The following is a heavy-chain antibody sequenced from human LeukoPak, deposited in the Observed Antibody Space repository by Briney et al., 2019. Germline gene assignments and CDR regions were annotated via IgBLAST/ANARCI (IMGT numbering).Heavy chain of an antibody. CDR1: GFTFNSYG. J-gene: IGHJ4*02. CDR2: ISSSSVYI. Sequence: GGSLRLSCAASGFTFNSYGMKWVRQAPGKGMEWVSSISSSSVYIYYADSVKGRFTISRDNAKNSLYLQMASLRAEDTAVYYCARDVGKAYFDYWGQGTLVTVSS. D-gene: IGHD2-15*01. CDR3: ARDVGKAYFDY. V-gene: IGHV3-21*01.